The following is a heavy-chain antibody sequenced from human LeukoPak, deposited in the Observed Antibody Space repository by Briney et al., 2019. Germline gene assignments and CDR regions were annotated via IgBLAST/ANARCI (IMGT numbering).Heavy chain of an antibody. D-gene: IGHD3-22*01. CDR1: GFTFSSYG. CDR2: ISGSGGST. J-gene: IGHJ4*02. CDR3: ARDPYYDSSGPFDY. Sequence: PGGSLRLSCAASGFTFSSYGMSWVRQAPGKGLEWVSAISGSGGSTYYADSVKGRFTISRDNSKNTLYLQMNSLRAEDTAVYYCARDPYYDSSGPFDYWGQGTLVTVSS. V-gene: IGHV3-23*01.